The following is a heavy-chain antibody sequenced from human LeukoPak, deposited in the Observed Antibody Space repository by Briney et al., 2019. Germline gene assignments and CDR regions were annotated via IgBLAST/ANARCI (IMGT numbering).Heavy chain of an antibody. D-gene: IGHD6-6*01. V-gene: IGHV4-39*01. CDR1: GDSFTSSSYF. J-gene: IGHJ4*02. CDR2: VSYSVNT. Sequence: SETLSLTCSVSGDSFTSSSYFWGWTRQPPGKGLEWIGTVSYSVNTYYNPSLKSRVTISVDTSKNQFSLRLTSVTAADTAVYYCARRIAAAPYYFDYWGQGALVTVSS. CDR3: ARRIAAAPYYFDY.